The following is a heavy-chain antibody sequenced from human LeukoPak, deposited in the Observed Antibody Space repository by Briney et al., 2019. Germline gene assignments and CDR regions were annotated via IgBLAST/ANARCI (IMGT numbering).Heavy chain of an antibody. D-gene: IGHD3-10*01. J-gene: IGHJ4*02. Sequence: ASVKVSCKASGYTFTSYGISWVRQAPGQGLEWMGWISAYNGNTNYAQKLQGRVTMTTDTSTSTAYMELRSLRSDDTAVYYCARGPTLLWFGEELNYFDYWGQGTLVTVSS. CDR1: GYTFTSYG. CDR3: ARGPTLLWFGEELNYFDY. V-gene: IGHV1-18*01. CDR2: ISAYNGNT.